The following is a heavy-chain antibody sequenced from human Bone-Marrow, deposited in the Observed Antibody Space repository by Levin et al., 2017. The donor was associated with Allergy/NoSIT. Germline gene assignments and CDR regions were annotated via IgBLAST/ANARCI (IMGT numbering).Heavy chain of an antibody. J-gene: IGHJ4*02. CDR3: ARDVYSGINY. D-gene: IGHD1-26*01. Sequence: ASVKVSCKASGYTFSSYDINWVRQATGQGLEWVGWMNPNSGNTGHAQKFQGRVTMTWNTSISTAYMELSSLRSEDTAVYYCARDVYSGINYWGQGTLVTVSS. CDR1: GYTFSSYD. CDR2: MNPNSGNT. V-gene: IGHV1-8*02.